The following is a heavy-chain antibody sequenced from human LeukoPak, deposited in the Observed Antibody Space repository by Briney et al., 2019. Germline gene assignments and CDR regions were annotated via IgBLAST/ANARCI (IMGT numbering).Heavy chain of an antibody. V-gene: IGHV4-61*02. J-gene: IGHJ4*02. CDR2: IYTTGST. CDR1: GGSISSGSYY. Sequence: PSETLSLTCTVSGGSISSGSYYWSWIRQPAGKGLEWIGRIYTTGSTDYNPSLKSRVTISVDTSKNQFSLKLSSVTAADTAVYYCARPSMVRGVIMGFDYWGQGTLVTVSS. D-gene: IGHD3-10*01. CDR3: ARPSMVRGVIMGFDY.